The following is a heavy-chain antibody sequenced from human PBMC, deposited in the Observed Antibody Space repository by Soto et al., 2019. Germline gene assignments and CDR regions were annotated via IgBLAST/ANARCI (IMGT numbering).Heavy chain of an antibody. CDR1: GFSFDNAW. CDR2: IQSKTYGEAT. Sequence: EVQLVEAGGGLLKPGESVRLSCAASGFSFDNAWMNWVRQAPGKRLEWVGRIQSKTYGEATDYAAPVKGRFTISRDDSKITLYLHMNSLKAEDSAVYDCTSGLIVVFAAFSLVGYWGQGNLVTVSS. CDR3: TSGLIVVFAAFSLVGY. D-gene: IGHD2-21*01. V-gene: IGHV3-15*07. J-gene: IGHJ4*02.